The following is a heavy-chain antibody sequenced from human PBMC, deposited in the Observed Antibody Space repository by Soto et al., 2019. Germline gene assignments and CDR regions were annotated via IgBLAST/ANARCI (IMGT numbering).Heavy chain of an antibody. D-gene: IGHD3-10*01. CDR3: ARVRVIRGVIPSHFGL. Sequence: QAHLAQSGAEVKKPGSSVTVSCKASGGTFNSYGISWVRQAPGQGLDWMGVIIPLYGTVNYAQKFQGRVSITADKSTSTAYMDLNSLRSDDTDVYYCARVRVIRGVIPSHFGLWGQGTQVTVSS. V-gene: IGHV1-69*06. J-gene: IGHJ4*02. CDR2: IIPLYGTV. CDR1: GGTFNSYG.